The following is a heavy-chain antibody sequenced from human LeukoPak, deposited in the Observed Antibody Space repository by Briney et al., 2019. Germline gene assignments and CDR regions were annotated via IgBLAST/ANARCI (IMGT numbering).Heavy chain of an antibody. CDR1: GFIFSDYG. D-gene: IGHD3-10*01. Sequence: GGSLRLSCAASGFIFSDYGVHWVRQAPGKGLEWVTLVRNDGSDKYYADSVKGRLTISRDNSKNTLYLQMNSLRPEDTAVYYCAKHYYGSGSQKYYFDYWGQGTLVTVSS. CDR3: AKHYYGSGSQKYYFDY. J-gene: IGHJ4*02. V-gene: IGHV3-30*02. CDR2: VRNDGSDK.